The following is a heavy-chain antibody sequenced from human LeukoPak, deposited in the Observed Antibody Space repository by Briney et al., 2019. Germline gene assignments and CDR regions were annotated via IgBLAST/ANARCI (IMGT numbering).Heavy chain of an antibody. CDR1: GGSISRSTYY. CDR2: INYSGTT. J-gene: IGHJ4*02. D-gene: IGHD5-24*01. CDR3: ARGLEMATMIDY. V-gene: IGHV4-39*07. Sequence: SETLSLTCSVSGGSISRSTYYWGWIRQPPGTGLEWIATINYSGTTHYIPSLNSRVTISVDTSKNQFSPKLSSVTAADTAVYYCARGLEMATMIDYWGQGTLVTVSS.